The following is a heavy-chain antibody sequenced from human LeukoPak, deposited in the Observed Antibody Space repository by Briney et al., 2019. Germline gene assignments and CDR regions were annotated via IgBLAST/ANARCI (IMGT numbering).Heavy chain of an antibody. J-gene: IGHJ4*02. Sequence: ASAKVSCKASGYTFTSYYMHWVRQTPGQGLEWMGIINPSGGSTSYAQKFQGRVTMTRDTSTSTVYMELSSLRSEDTAVYYCARGIAADYFDYWGQGTLVTVSS. D-gene: IGHD6-6*01. CDR2: INPSGGST. V-gene: IGHV1-46*01. CDR3: ARGIAADYFDY. CDR1: GYTFTSYY.